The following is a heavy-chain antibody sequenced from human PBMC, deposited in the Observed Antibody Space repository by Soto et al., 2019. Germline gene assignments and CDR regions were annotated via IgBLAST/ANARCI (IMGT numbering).Heavy chain of an antibody. J-gene: IGHJ4*02. CDR3: ARHRRGSGWYYFDY. D-gene: IGHD6-19*01. V-gene: IGHV4-39*01. Sequence: SVTNSVTCTVSDGNISSSGCCWGRKRKPPGKGLEWIGSIYYSGSTYYNPSLKSRVTISVDTSKNQFSLKLSSVTAADTAVYYCARHRRGSGWYYFDYWGQGTLVTVSS. CDR2: IYYSGST. CDR1: DGNISSSGCC.